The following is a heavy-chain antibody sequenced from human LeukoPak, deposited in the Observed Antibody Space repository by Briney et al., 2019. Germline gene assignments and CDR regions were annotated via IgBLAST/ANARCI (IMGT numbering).Heavy chain of an antibody. Sequence: SETLSLTCAVYGESFSGFYWTWIRQSPEKGLEWIGEIHHSGSTNYNPSLKSRVTISADTSKNQFSLKLNAVTAADTAVYCCARRPRESGTDDGPSGLDYWGQGTLVTVSP. J-gene: IGHJ4*02. CDR3: ARRPRESGTDDGPSGLDY. CDR2: IHHSGST. D-gene: IGHD1-26*01. V-gene: IGHV4-34*01. CDR1: GESFSGFY.